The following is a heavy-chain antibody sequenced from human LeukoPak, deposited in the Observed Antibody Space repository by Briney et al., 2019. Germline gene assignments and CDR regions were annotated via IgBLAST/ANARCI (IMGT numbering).Heavy chain of an antibody. Sequence: ASVKVSCKASGYTFTSYGISWVRQAPGQGLEWMGWISAYNGNTNYAQKLQGRVTMTTDTSTSTAYMELRSLRSDDTAVYYCARVPPHIVGTINIAFDIWGQGTMVTVSS. CDR3: ARVPPHIVGTINIAFDI. CDR2: ISAYNGNT. D-gene: IGHD1-26*01. J-gene: IGHJ3*02. CDR1: GYTFTSYG. V-gene: IGHV1-18*01.